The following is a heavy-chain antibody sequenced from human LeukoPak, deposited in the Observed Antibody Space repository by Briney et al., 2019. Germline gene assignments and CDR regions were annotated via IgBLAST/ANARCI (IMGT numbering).Heavy chain of an antibody. D-gene: IGHD3-22*01. Sequence: GGSLRLSCAASGFIFNNYGLVWVRQAPGKGLEWVSAISNDGGGTTYADFVKGRFTISRDNSKNTLFLQMDSLRAEDTALYYCAKGSSGYFFDLWGQGTLVTVSS. CDR2: ISNDGGGT. J-gene: IGHJ4*02. CDR1: GFIFNNYG. CDR3: AKGSSGYFFDL. V-gene: IGHV3-23*01.